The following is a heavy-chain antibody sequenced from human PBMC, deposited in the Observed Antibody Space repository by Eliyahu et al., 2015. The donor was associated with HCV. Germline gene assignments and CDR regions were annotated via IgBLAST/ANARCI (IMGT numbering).Heavy chain of an antibody. V-gene: IGHV3-33*01. D-gene: IGHD2-21*02. CDR3: ASDGWASCGADCYPNALDI. J-gene: IGHJ3*02. CDR1: GFSFXIYA. Sequence: QPQLVQSGGGMVQPGRSLRLXCAASGFSFXIYAXHWVRQAPGKGPGWLAVIWSDGXYKFYSDSVKGRFAISRDNSQKTLYLQMDSLRAEDTALYYCASDGWASCGADCYPNALDIWGQGTMVTVSS. CDR2: IWSDGXYK.